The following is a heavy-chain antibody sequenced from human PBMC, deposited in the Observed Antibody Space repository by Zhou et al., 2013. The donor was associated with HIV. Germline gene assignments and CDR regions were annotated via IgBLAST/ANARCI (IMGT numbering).Heavy chain of an antibody. D-gene: IGHD2-15*01. CDR3: ARDPAYCSGGSCYYFDY. CDR2: MNPNSGNT. J-gene: IGHJ4*02. CDR1: GYTFTSYD. Sequence: QVQLVQSGAEVKKPGASVKVSCKASGYTFTSYDINWVRQATGQGLEWMGWMNPNSGNTGYAQKFQGRVTMTRNTSISTAYMELSSLRSEDTAVYYCARDPAYCSGGSCYYFDYWGQGTLVTVSS. V-gene: IGHV1-8*01.